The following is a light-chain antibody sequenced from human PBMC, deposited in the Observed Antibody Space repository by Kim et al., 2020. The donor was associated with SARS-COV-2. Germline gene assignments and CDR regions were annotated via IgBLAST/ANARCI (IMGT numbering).Light chain of an antibody. J-gene: IGLJ3*02. CDR2: VGTGGIVG. CDR1: SGYSNYK. Sequence: QPVLTQSPSASASLGASVTLTCTLNSGYSNYKVVWYQQRPGEGPHFVMRVGTGGIVGSKGEGIPDRFSVLGSGPNRYLTIKNIQGEDEGDYHCGADHDTGSNFVWVFGGGTKLTVL. V-gene: IGLV9-49*01. CDR3: GADHDTGSNFVWV.